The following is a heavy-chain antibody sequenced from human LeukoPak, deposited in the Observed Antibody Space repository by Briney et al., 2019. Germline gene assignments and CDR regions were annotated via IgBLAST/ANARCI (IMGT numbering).Heavy chain of an antibody. CDR2: MYLSGTT. CDR1: GDSIDSLDL. CDR3: AGLVGRYSSGLYYYYFDY. V-gene: IGHV4-4*02. Sequence: SGTLSLTCTVSGDSIDSLDLWSWVRQPPGKGLEWIGEMYLSGTTHSNPSVKSRVTISIDKSKNQFFLNLSSVTAADTAVYYCAGLVGRYSSGLYYYYFDYWGQGTLVTVSS. J-gene: IGHJ4*02. D-gene: IGHD3-22*01.